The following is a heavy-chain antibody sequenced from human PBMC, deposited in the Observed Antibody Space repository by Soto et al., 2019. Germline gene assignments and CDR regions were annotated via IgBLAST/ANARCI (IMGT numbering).Heavy chain of an antibody. CDR3: ASSVAKYYYDGMDV. D-gene: IGHD5-12*01. CDR2: IIPIFGTA. Sequence: QVQLVQSGAEVKQPGSSVKVSCKASGGTFSSYAISWVRQAPGQGLEWMGGIIPIFGTANYAQKFQGRVTIAAEESTSTAYMELSSLRSEDTAVYYCASSVAKYYYDGMDVWGQGTTVTVSS. V-gene: IGHV1-69*12. CDR1: GGTFSSYA. J-gene: IGHJ6*01.